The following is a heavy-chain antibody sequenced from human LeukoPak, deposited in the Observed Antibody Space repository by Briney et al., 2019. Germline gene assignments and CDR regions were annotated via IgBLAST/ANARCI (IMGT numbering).Heavy chain of an antibody. Sequence: GGSLRLSCAASGFTFNIYGMHWVRQAPGKGLEWVAVVSYDGNKKYYVDSVKGRFTISRDTSKNTLYLHMNTLRAEDTATYYCAKVRAPSGWFNSDYWGQGTLVTVSS. V-gene: IGHV3-30*18. CDR3: AKVRAPSGWFNSDY. D-gene: IGHD6-19*01. J-gene: IGHJ4*02. CDR2: VSYDGNKK. CDR1: GFTFNIYG.